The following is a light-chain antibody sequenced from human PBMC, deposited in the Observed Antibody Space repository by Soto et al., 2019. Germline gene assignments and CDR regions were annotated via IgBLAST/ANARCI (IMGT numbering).Light chain of an antibody. J-gene: IGLJ1*01. V-gene: IGLV1-36*01. Sequence: QSVLTQPPSVSEAPRQRVTISCSGSSSNIGNNAVNWYQQLPGKAPKLLMYYDDLRPSGVSDRFTGSKSGTSASLAISGLQSEDEADYYCAAWDDSLNDYVFGPGTKLTVL. CDR2: YDD. CDR3: AAWDDSLNDYV. CDR1: SSNIGNNA.